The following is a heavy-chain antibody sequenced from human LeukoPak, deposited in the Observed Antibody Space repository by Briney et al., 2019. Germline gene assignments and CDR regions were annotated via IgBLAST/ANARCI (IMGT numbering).Heavy chain of an antibody. J-gene: IGHJ5*02. CDR3: ARDSLYYDILTGHRRGHWFDP. Sequence: NPSETLSLTCTVSGGSISSSSYYWGWIRQPPGKGLEWIGSIYYSGSTYYNPSLKSRATISVDTSKNQFSLKLSSVTAADTAVYYCARDSLYYDILTGHRRGHWFDPWGQGTLVTVSS. V-gene: IGHV4-39*02. CDR1: GGSISSSSYY. D-gene: IGHD3-9*01. CDR2: IYYSGST.